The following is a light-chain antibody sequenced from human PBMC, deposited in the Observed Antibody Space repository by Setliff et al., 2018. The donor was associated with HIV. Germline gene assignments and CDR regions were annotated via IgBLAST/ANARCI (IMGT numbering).Light chain of an antibody. J-gene: IGLJ3*02. CDR2: EVS. CDR1: SSDVGGYSY. CDR3: SSFTSSTTWV. Sequence: QSALTQPASVSGSPGQSITISCTGTSSDVGGYSYVSWYQQHPGKAPKLLISEVSIRPSGVSIRFSASKSGSTASLTISGLQAEDEADYYCSSFTSSTTWVFGGGTKVTVL. V-gene: IGLV2-14*01.